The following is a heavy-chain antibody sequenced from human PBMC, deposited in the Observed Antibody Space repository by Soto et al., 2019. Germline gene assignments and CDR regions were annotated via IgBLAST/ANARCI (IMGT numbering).Heavy chain of an antibody. Sequence: EVQLVESGGHLVQPGGSLRLSCAVSGFTLSGYWMQWVRQAPGKGLVWVSRLSADGTVATYADSVKGRFTISRDTAKNTMYLQMNSLRAEHTAVYYCVRDSSGSYWGQGTLVTVSS. D-gene: IGHD6-19*01. CDR1: GFTLSGYW. J-gene: IGHJ4*02. CDR3: VRDSSGSY. V-gene: IGHV3-74*03. CDR2: LSADGTVA.